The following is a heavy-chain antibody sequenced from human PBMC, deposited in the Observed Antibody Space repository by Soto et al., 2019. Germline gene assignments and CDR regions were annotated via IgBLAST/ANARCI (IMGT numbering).Heavy chain of an antibody. CDR3: AKETWAHYDSSGYYPGVDY. D-gene: IGHD3-22*01. CDR1: GFTLSSYG. Sequence: GGSLRLSCAAYGFTLSSYGMHWVRQAPGKGLEWVAGISYDGSNKYYADSVKGRFAISRDNSKKTLYLQMDSLRVEDTAVYYCAKETWAHYDSSGYYPGVDYWGQGTLVTVSS. V-gene: IGHV3-30*18. CDR2: ISYDGSNK. J-gene: IGHJ4*02.